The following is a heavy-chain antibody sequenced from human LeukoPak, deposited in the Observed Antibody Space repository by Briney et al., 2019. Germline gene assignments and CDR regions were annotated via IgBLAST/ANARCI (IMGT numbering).Heavy chain of an antibody. CDR2: VGISSGNT. CDR3: ARDHRYAFDN. Sequence: GGSLRLSCAASGFTFSDYSMNWVRQAPGKGLEWISYVGISSGNTKYADSVKGRFTISGDSAKDSVFLQMNNLRVEDTAVYYCARDHRYAFDNWGQGTLVTVSS. CDR1: GFTFSDYS. D-gene: IGHD5-12*01. V-gene: IGHV3-48*04. J-gene: IGHJ4*02.